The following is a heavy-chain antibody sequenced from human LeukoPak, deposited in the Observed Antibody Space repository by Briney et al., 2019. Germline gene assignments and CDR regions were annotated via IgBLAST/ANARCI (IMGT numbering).Heavy chain of an antibody. D-gene: IGHD3-9*01. J-gene: IGHJ4*02. CDR1: GVSISSGGYY. CDR3: ATYYDILTGVDY. Sequence: PSRTLSLTCTVSGVSISSGGYYWSWIRQHPGKGLEWIGYIYYSGSTYYNPSLKSRVTISVDTSKNQFSLKLSSVTAADTAVYYCATYYDILTGVDYWGQGTLVTVSS. CDR2: IYYSGST. V-gene: IGHV4-31*03.